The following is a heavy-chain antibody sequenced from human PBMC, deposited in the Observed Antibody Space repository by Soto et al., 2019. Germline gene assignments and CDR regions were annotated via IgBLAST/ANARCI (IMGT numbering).Heavy chain of an antibody. Sequence: QITLKESGPTLVKPTQTLTLTCTVSGFSLMTNGVGVGWFRQPPGQALEWLALIYRDADKRYRPSLKSRVTITKNSFKNHVVLTMTNMDPVDTATYYCAHTDPSGPHCETFNYWCQGTLVTVS. V-gene: IGHV2-5*02. CDR2: IYRDADK. D-gene: IGHD1-26*01. J-gene: IGHJ4*02. CDR1: GFSLMTNGVG. CDR3: AHTDPSGPHCETFNY.